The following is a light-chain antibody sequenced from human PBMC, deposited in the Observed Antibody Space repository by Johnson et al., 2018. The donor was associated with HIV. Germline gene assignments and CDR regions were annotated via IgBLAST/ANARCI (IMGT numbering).Light chain of an antibody. V-gene: IGLV1-51*02. CDR3: GTWDNSLTTGAL. J-gene: IGLJ1*01. CDR1: SSNIGNNY. Sequence: QSVLTQSPSVSAAPGQKVTISCSGSSSNIGNNYVSWYQQLPGTAPKLLIYENNKRPSGIPDRFSGSKSGTSATLAIAGLQTGAEADYYCGTWDNSLTTGALFGTGTKVTVL. CDR2: ENN.